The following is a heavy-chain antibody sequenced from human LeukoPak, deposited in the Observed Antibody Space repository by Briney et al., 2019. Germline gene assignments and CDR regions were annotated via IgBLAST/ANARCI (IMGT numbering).Heavy chain of an antibody. CDR2: IYHSGST. Sequence: SETLSLTCTVSGYSISSGYYWAWIRQPPGKGLEWIGTIYHSGSTNYNPSLKSRVTISVDTSKNQFSLKLSSVTAADTAVYYCARLRWGIGSSGYYGGTVRGYYYYYMDVWGKGTTVTISS. V-gene: IGHV4-38-2*02. CDR3: ARLRWGIGSSGYYGGTVRGYYYYYMDV. J-gene: IGHJ6*03. D-gene: IGHD3-22*01. CDR1: GYSISSGYY.